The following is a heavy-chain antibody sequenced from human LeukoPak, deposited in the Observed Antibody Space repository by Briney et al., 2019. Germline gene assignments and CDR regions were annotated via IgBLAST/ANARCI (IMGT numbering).Heavy chain of an antibody. J-gene: IGHJ4*02. V-gene: IGHV4-59*08. CDR1: GGSIKSHY. CDR2: MFYSGRT. Sequence: SETLSLTCTVSGGSIKSHYWRWIRQAPGKGLEWIAYMFYSGRTEYNPSLKSRVTISVDTSRNQVSLKVTSVNAADTPVYYCARRAGSLVYYFDSWGQGTLVTVSS. CDR3: ARRAGSLVYYFDS. D-gene: IGHD3-10*01.